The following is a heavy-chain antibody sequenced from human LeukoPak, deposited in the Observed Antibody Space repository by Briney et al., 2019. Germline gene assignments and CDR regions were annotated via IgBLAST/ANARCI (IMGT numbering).Heavy chain of an antibody. CDR3: AATVAGSKHFDY. Sequence: SETLSLTCTVSGGSISSYYWSWIRQPAGKELEWIGRILTSGSTNYNPSHKSRVTMSVDTSKNQFSLKLSSVTAADMAVYYCAATVAGSKHFDYWGQGSLVTVSS. V-gene: IGHV4-4*07. CDR1: GGSISSYY. D-gene: IGHD6-19*01. J-gene: IGHJ4*02. CDR2: ILTSGST.